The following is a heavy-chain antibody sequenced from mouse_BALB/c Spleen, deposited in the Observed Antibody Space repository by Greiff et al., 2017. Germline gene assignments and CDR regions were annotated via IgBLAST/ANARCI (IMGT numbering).Heavy chain of an antibody. CDR1: GYSITSCY. V-gene: IGHV3-8*02. J-gene: IGHJ1*01. D-gene: IGHD3-1*01. CDR3: ARSASAFDD. Sequence: EVQLKQSGPSLVKPSQTLSLTCSVTGYSITSCYWNWIRKFPGNKLEYMGYISYSGSTYYNPSLKSRISITRDTSKNQYYMQLNSVTTEDTAAYYCARSASAFDDWGEGTTVTVSS. CDR2: ISYSGST.